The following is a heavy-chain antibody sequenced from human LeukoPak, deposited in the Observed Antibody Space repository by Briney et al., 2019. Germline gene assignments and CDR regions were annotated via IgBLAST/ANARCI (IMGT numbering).Heavy chain of an antibody. CDR3: GKEGGA. D-gene: IGHD3-16*01. V-gene: IGHV3-23*01. CDR1: GFRFSDYT. Sequence: PGGSLRLSCAASGFRFSDYTMTRVRQAPGKGPEWVSAIGGRGGSTYYADSLGGRFTISRDNSKDMLYLQMNSLKVEDTATYYCGKEGGAWGQGTKVTV. CDR2: IGGRGGST. J-gene: IGHJ5*02.